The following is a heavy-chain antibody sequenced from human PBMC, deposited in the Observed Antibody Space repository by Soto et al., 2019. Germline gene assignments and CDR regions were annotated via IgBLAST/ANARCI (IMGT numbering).Heavy chain of an antibody. D-gene: IGHD5-12*01. V-gene: IGHV3-23*04. CDR1: GFSVRGYG. CDR2: ISGRDDTT. J-gene: IGHJ3*01. CDR3: EGSWT. Sequence: VQLVESGGDLTQPGGSLRLSCAASGFSVRGYGMSWVRQAPGKALEWVSGISGRDDTTYYTDSVRGRFTISKDTSKNTLYLQMNSLRVEDTDVYYCEGSWTWGQGTMVTVSS.